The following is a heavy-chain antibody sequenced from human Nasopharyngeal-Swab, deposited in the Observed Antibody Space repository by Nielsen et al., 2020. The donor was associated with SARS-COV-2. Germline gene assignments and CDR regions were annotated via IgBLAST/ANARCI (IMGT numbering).Heavy chain of an antibody. CDR2: IIPIFGTA. CDR1: GGTFSTYG. Sequence: SVKVSCKASGGTFSTYGISWVRQAPGQGLEWMGGIIPIFGTANYAQKFQGRVTITADESTSTAYMELSSLRSEDTAVYYCARGPVVPAARRDYYYYMDVWGKGTTVTVSS. D-gene: IGHD2-2*01. CDR3: ARGPVVPAARRDYYYYMDV. V-gene: IGHV1-69*13. J-gene: IGHJ6*03.